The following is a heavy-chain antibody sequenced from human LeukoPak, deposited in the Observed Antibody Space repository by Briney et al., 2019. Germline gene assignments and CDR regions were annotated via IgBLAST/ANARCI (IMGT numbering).Heavy chain of an antibody. CDR2: ISAYNGDT. Sequence: GASVKVSCKASGYTFTSYGISWVRQAPGQGLEWMGWISAYNGDTNYAQKFQGRVTMTRDMSTSTVYMELSSLRSEDAAVYYCATVLYSYGYSWGQGTLVTVSS. J-gene: IGHJ4*02. D-gene: IGHD5-18*01. CDR3: ATVLYSYGYS. CDR1: GYTFTSYG. V-gene: IGHV1-18*01.